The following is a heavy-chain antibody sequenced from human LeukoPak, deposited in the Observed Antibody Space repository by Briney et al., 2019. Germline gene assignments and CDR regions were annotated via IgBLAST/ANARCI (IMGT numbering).Heavy chain of an antibody. D-gene: IGHD6-19*01. Sequence: EGSLRLSCAVSGFSVSSFGMSWVRQAPGKGLEWISAISVDGETTYYADSVKGRFIISRDNSKNTLYLQLSSLRAEDTAVYYCAQGYSSGWYPNWGQGSLVSVSS. J-gene: IGHJ4*02. CDR3: AQGYSSGWYPN. CDR2: ISVDGETT. V-gene: IGHV3-23*01. CDR1: GFSVSSFG.